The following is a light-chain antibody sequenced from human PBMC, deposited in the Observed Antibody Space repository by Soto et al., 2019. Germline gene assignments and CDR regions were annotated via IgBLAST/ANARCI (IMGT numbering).Light chain of an antibody. CDR1: SSDVGGYDF. CDR3: SSSTSIRGV. J-gene: IGLJ2*01. V-gene: IGLV2-14*03. Sequence: QSALTQPASVSGSLGQSITISCTGTSSDVGGYDFVSWYQQYPGKAPKLMIYEVTNRPSGVSNRFSGTKSGNTASLTISGLQAEDEAYYYCSSSTSIRGVFGGGTKLTVL. CDR2: EVT.